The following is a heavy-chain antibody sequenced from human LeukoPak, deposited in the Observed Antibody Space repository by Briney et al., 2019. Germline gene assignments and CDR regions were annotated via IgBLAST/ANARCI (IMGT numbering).Heavy chain of an antibody. Sequence: GGSLRLSCAASGFTFSSYEMNWVRQAPGKGLEWVSYISSSGSTIYYADSVKGRFTIPRDNAKNSLYLQMNSLRAEDTAVYYCAREVRIAAGNYWGQGTLVTVSS. CDR1: GFTFSSYE. J-gene: IGHJ4*02. CDR3: AREVRIAAGNY. V-gene: IGHV3-48*03. D-gene: IGHD6-6*01. CDR2: ISSSGSTI.